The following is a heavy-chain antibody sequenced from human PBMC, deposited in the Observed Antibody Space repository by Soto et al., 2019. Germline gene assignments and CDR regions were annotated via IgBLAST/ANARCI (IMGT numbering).Heavy chain of an antibody. J-gene: IGHJ4*02. CDR2: ISGYNGNT. Sequence: QVQLVQSGAEVKKPGASVKVSCKASGYTFSIYGVSWVRQAPGQGLEWMGWISGYNGNTDYAQNLQDRVNLTTDASTGSVYMELRSLRSYDTAGYYCARVNYYDSSCDYGYWGPGTLITVSS. CDR1: GYTFSIYG. D-gene: IGHD3-22*01. CDR3: ARVNYYDSSCDYGY. V-gene: IGHV1-18*04.